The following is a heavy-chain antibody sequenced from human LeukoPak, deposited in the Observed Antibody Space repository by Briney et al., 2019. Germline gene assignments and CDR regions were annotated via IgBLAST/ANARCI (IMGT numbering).Heavy chain of an antibody. Sequence: PGGSLRLSCAASGFIFSSYWMSWVRQAPGKGLEWVANIKQDGSEKYYVDSVKGRFTISRDNAKNSLYLQMNSLRAEDTAVYYCAKDPTYYYDSSGYPFDYWGQGTLVTVSS. CDR3: AKDPTYYYDSSGYPFDY. J-gene: IGHJ4*02. D-gene: IGHD3-22*01. V-gene: IGHV3-7*03. CDR1: GFIFSSYW. CDR2: IKQDGSEK.